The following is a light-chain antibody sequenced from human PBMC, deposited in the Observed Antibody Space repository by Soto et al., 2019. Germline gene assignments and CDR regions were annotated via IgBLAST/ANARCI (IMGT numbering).Light chain of an antibody. CDR1: SSDVGGYNY. CDR2: EVS. J-gene: IGLJ2*01. V-gene: IGLV2-14*01. CDR3: SSYTSSSTRV. Sequence: QSALTQPASVSGSPGQSITISCTGTSSDVGGYNYVSWYQHHPGKAPKLMIYEVSNRPSGVSNRFSGSKSGNTASRTISGLQAEDEADYYCSSYTSSSTRVFGGGTKLPVL.